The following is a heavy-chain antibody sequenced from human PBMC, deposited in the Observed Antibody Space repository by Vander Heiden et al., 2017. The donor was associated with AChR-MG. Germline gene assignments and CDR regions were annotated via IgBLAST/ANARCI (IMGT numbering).Heavy chain of an antibody. CDR2: TYYRSKWFN. J-gene: IGHJ3*02. V-gene: IGHV6-1*01. CDR1: GARVSDNSAA. Sequence: QVQLQQSGPGLVKPSQTLSLTCAIFGARVSDNSAAWNWIRQSPSRGLEWLGRTYYRSKWFNDYAVSVKSRITINPDTSKNQFSLQLYSVTPEDTAVYYCAGGPEAVDIWGQGTMVTVSS. CDR3: AGGPEAVDI.